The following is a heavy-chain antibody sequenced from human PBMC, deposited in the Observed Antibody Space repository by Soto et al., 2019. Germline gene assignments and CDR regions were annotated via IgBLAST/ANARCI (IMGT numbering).Heavy chain of an antibody. CDR3: ARSWNEVGAAFAVGYFDC. V-gene: IGHV1-2*04. CDR1: GRTFSRYP. J-gene: IGHJ4*02. CDR2: ISPNSGGT. Sequence: SVRVSCTPAGRTFSRYPINGVRPAPGQGPEWMGWISPNSGGTNYAQTFHGWVSMTRDTSISTVYMGLSRLRSDEKAVYSFARSWNEVGAAFAVGYFDCWGQGSLVTVSS. D-gene: IGHD1-26*01.